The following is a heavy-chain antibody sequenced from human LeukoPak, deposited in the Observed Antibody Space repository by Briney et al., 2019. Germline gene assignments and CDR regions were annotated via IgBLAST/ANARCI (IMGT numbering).Heavy chain of an antibody. CDR2: IKQDGSEK. CDR3: ARIGQWLLDAFDI. D-gene: IGHD6-19*01. CDR1: GFTFSSYW. J-gene: IGHJ3*02. V-gene: IGHV3-7*01. Sequence: PGGSLRLSCAASGFTFSSYWMSWVRQAPGKGVEWVANIKQDGSEKYYVDSVKGRFTISRDNAKNSLYLQMNSLRAEDTAVYYCARIGQWLLDAFDIWGQGTMVTVSS.